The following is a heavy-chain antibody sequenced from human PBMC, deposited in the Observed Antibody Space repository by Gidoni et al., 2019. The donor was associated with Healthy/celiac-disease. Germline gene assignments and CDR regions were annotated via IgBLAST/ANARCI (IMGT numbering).Heavy chain of an antibody. Sequence: EVQLVESGGGLVMPGGSLRLSCAASGFNFSNAWMSWVRQAPGKGLEWIGRIKSKTDGGTTDYAAPVKGRFTISRDDSKNTLYLQMNSLKTEDTAVYYCTTRSTMINDLGDAFDIWGQGTMVTVSS. J-gene: IGHJ3*02. CDR2: IKSKTDGGTT. CDR3: TTRSTMINDLGDAFDI. D-gene: IGHD3-22*01. CDR1: GFNFSNAW. V-gene: IGHV3-15*01.